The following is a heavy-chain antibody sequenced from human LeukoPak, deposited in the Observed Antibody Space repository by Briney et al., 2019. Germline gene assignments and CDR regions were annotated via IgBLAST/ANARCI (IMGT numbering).Heavy chain of an antibody. CDR1: GGTFSSYA. Sequence: ASVKVSCKASGGTFSSYAISWVRQAPGQGLEWMGRIIPILGIANYAQKFQGRVTITADKSTSTAYMELSSLRSEDTAVYYCAREDSSGWYTFDYWGQGTLVTVSS. CDR2: IIPILGIA. V-gene: IGHV1-69*04. J-gene: IGHJ4*02. CDR3: AREDSSGWYTFDY. D-gene: IGHD6-19*01.